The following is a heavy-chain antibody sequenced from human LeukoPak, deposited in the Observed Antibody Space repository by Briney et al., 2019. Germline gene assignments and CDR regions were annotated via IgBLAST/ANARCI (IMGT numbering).Heavy chain of an antibody. CDR3: EGQKDSGASVVAFDS. V-gene: IGHV3-74*01. CDR2: INKDGSST. J-gene: IGHJ4*02. D-gene: IGHD2-15*01. CDR1: GFTFSSYW. Sequence: GGSLRLSCAASGFTFSSYWMHWVRQAPGKGLVWVSRINKDGSSTTYADSVKGRFTISRDNAENTLYLQLSSLRGEDTAVYYCEGQKDSGASVVAFDSWGQGTLVTVSS.